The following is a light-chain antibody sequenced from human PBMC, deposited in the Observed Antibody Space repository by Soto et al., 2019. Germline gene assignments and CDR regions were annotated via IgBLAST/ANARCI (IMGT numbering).Light chain of an antibody. V-gene: IGLV1-40*01. CDR2: VNT. CDR1: SSNIGAGYD. Sequence: QSVLTQPPSVSGAPGQRVTIPCTGSSSNIGAGYDVHWYQQLPGTAPKLLIYVNTNRPSGVPDRFSGSKSGTSASLAITGLQAEDEADYYCQSYDSSLSGSHVVFGGGTKLTVL. J-gene: IGLJ2*01. CDR3: QSYDSSLSGSHVV.